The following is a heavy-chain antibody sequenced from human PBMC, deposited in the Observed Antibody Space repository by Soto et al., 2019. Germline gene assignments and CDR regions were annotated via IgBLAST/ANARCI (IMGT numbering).Heavy chain of an antibody. CDR1: GGSISSYY. V-gene: IGHV4-59*01. CDR2: IYYSGST. D-gene: IGHD3-16*01. CDR3: ARVSTLWGLPDAFDI. J-gene: IGHJ3*02. Sequence: SETLSLTCTVSGGSISSYYWSWFRQPPGKGLEWIGYIYYSGSTNYNPSLKSRVTISVDTSKNQFSLKLSSVTAADTAVYYCARVSTLWGLPDAFDIWGQGTMVTVSS.